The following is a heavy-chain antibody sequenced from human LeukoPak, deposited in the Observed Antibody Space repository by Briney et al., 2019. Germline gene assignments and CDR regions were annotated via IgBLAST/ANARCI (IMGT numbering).Heavy chain of an antibody. CDR2: ISAYNGNT. J-gene: IGHJ6*04. V-gene: IGHV1-18*04. D-gene: IGHD4-17*01. Sequence: GASVKVSCKASGYTFTSYGISWVRQAPGQGLEWMGWISAYNGNTNYAQKLQGRVTMTTDTSTSTAYMELRSLGSDDTAVYYCARDDDGDEDYYYGMDVWGKGTTVTVSS. CDR3: ARDDDGDEDYYYGMDV. CDR1: GYTFTSYG.